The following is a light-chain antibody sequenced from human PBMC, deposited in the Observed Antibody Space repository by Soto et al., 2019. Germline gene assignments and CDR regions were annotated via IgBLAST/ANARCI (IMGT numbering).Light chain of an antibody. CDR1: SSDVGAFNY. J-gene: IGLJ1*01. V-gene: IGLV2-14*01. Sequence: QSALTQPASVSGSPGQSITISCTGASSDVGAFNYVSWYQQHPGKAPKLMIYDVSNRPSGVSNRFSGSKSGNTASLTISGLQVEDEADYYCNSYTSSTTPYFSETGTKLPVL. CDR2: DVS. CDR3: NSYTSSTTPYF.